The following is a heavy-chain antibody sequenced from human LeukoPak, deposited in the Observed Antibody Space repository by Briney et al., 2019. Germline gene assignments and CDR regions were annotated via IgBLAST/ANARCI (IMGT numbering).Heavy chain of an antibody. V-gene: IGHV4-59*01. D-gene: IGHD3-10*01. Sequence: SETLSLTCTVSGGSISSYYWSWIRQPPGKGLEWIGYIYYSGSTNYNPSLKSRVTISVDTSKNQFSLKLSSVTAADTAVYYCARDTPKPPFGELWGYYFDYWGQGTLVTVSS. CDR3: ARDTPKPPFGELWGYYFDY. CDR2: IYYSGST. J-gene: IGHJ4*02. CDR1: GGSISSYY.